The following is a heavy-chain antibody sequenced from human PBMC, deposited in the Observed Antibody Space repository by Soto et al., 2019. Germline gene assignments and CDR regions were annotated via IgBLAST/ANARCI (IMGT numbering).Heavy chain of an antibody. CDR2: ILPIFGTP. CDR1: GGTFSNSA. Sequence: SVKVSCKASGGTFSNSAIIWVRQAPGQGLEWMGGILPIFGTPNYAQKFQGRLTISADEFSSTAYMELNILRSEDTAVYYCASPGEELNTAWLRAFAYWGQGSLVTVSS. V-gene: IGHV1-69*13. CDR3: ASPGEELNTAWLRAFAY. J-gene: IGHJ4*02. D-gene: IGHD5-18*01.